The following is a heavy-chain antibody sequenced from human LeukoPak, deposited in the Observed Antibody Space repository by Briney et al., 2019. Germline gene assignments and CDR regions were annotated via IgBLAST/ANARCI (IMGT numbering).Heavy chain of an antibody. D-gene: IGHD2/OR15-2a*01. CDR3: AKDSPTYYADS. CDR2: INYNGRDK. V-gene: IGHV3-30*02. CDR1: GFTFSSFG. Sequence: PGGSLRLSCAASGFTFSSFGMHWVRQAPGKGLERVSFINYNGRDKYYADSVKGRFTISRDSSKNTLSLQMNSLRAEDTAVYFCAKDSPTYYADSWGQGTLVTVSS. J-gene: IGHJ4*02.